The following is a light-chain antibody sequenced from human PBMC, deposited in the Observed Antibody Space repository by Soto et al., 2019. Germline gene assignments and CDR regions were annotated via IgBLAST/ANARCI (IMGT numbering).Light chain of an antibody. CDR2: DAS. CDR1: QSVSSK. J-gene: IGKJ2*01. CDR3: QQYSDWYT. V-gene: IGKV3-15*01. Sequence: VMTQSPPTLSVSPGERATLSCRASQSVSSKLAWFQHKPGQAPRLLIYDASTRATGIPTRFSGSGSGTEFPLTISSLQSEDFAVYFCQQYSDWYTFGQGTKLEIK.